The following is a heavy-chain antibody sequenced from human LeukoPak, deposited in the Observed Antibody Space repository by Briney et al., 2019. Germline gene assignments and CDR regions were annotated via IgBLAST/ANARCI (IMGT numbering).Heavy chain of an antibody. CDR1: GGSVSSGSYY. D-gene: IGHD3-9*01. CDR3: ARGWDMDDILIGY. Sequence: NPSETLSLTCTVSGGSVSSGSYYWSWIRQPPGKGLEWIGYIYYSGSTNYNPSLKSRVTISVDTSKNQFSLKLSSVTAADTAVYYCARGWDMDDILIGYWGQGTLVTVSS. J-gene: IGHJ4*02. V-gene: IGHV4-61*01. CDR2: IYYSGST.